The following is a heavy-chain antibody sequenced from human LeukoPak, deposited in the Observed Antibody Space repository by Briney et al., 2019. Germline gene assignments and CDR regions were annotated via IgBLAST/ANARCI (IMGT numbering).Heavy chain of an antibody. D-gene: IGHD5-24*01. CDR3: ARDDAWLQYGN. CDR2: INPSGGST. CDR1: GYTFTSYY. V-gene: IGHV1-46*01. J-gene: IGHJ4*02. Sequence: GASVKVSCKASGYTFTSYYMHWVRQAPGQGLEWMGIINPSGGSTSYAQKFQGRVTMTRDMSTSTVYMELSSLRSEDTAVYYCARDDAWLQYGNWGRGTLVTVSS.